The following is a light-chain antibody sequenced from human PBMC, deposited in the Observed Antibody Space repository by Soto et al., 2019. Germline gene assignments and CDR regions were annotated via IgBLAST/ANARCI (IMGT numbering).Light chain of an antibody. J-gene: IGKJ1*01. V-gene: IGKV3-20*01. CDR1: ETISSNY. CDR3: QHYGT. CDR2: GAS. Sequence: EIVLTQSPGTLSLSPGERATLSCRASETISSNYLAWYQQKPGQAPRLLISGASSRATDIPDRFSGSGSGTEFTLTISRLEPEDFAVYYCQHYGTFGQGTKVEIK.